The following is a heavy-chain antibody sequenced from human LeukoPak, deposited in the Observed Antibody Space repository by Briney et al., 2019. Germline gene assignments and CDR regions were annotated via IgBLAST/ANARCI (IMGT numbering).Heavy chain of an antibody. V-gene: IGHV3-23*01. Sequence: PGGSLRLSCAASGFAFSSYAMSWVRQAPGKGLEWVSGISGSGGTSYYADSVKGRFTISRDNSKNTLYLQMNGLRAEDTAVYYCAKNGGVATIRKVDYWGQGTLVTVYS. D-gene: IGHD5-12*01. J-gene: IGHJ4*02. CDR1: GFAFSSYA. CDR3: AKNGGVATIRKVDY. CDR2: ISGSGGTS.